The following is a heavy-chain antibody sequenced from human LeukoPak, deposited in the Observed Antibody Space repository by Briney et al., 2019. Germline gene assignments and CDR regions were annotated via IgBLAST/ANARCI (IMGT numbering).Heavy chain of an antibody. CDR2: ISSSSSTI. Sequence: PGGSLRLSCAASGFTFSSYSMNWVRQAPGKGLEWVSYISSSSSTIYYADSVKGRFTISRDNAKNSLYLQMNSLRAEDTAVYYCARTEPAGYRSRPATAWGQGTLVTVSS. D-gene: IGHD6-13*01. CDR1: GFTFSSYS. CDR3: ARTEPAGYRSRPATA. J-gene: IGHJ5*02. V-gene: IGHV3-48*04.